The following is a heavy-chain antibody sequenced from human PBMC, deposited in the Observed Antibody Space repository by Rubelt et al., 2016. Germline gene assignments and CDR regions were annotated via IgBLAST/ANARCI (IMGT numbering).Heavy chain of an antibody. CDR2: IRYDGSNK. D-gene: IGHD3-9*01. Sequence: QVQLVESGGGVVQPGGSLRLSCAASGFTFSSYGMHWVRQAPGTGLEWVAFIRYDGSNKYYADSVKGRFTISRDNSKNTLYLQMNSLRAEDTAVYYCAKDRSGPYDILTGYYYYGMDVWGQGTTVTVSS. J-gene: IGHJ6*02. V-gene: IGHV3-30*02. CDR3: AKDRSGPYDILTGYYYYGMDV. CDR1: GFTFSSYG.